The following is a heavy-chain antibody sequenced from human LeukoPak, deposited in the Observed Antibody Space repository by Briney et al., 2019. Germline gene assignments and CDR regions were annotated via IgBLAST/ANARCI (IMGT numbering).Heavy chain of an antibody. Sequence: GVSVKVSCKASGYTFTNYGISWVRQAPGQGLEWMGWIKTYNGNANYAQKLQGRVTMTTDTSTSTAYMELRSLRSDDTAVYYCARKDYGDSFDYWGQGTLVTVSS. V-gene: IGHV1-18*01. J-gene: IGHJ4*02. CDR1: GYTFTNYG. CDR2: IKTYNGNA. CDR3: ARKDYGDSFDY. D-gene: IGHD4-17*01.